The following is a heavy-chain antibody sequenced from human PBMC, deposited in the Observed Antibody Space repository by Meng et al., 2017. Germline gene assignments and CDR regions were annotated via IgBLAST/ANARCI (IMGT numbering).Heavy chain of an antibody. CDR3: ARCFYDFWSGYWPGGYYYYGMDV. V-gene: IGHV4-39*07. CDR2: IYYSGGT. D-gene: IGHD3-3*01. CDR1: GDSIRSTTSYY. Sequence: SETLSLTCTVSGDSIRSTTSYYWGWIRQPPGKGLEWIASIYYSGGTYYNPSLKSRVTISVDTSKNQFSLKLSSVTAADTAVYYCARCFYDFWSGYWPGGYYYYGMDVWGQGTTVTVSS. J-gene: IGHJ6*02.